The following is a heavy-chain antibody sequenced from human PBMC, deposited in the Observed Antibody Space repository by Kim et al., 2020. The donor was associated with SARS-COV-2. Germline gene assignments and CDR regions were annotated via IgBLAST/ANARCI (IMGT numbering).Heavy chain of an antibody. CDR2: IKQDGSEK. V-gene: IGHV3-7*01. J-gene: IGHJ6*02. CDR3: ARRWDDDWYYYGMDV. CDR1: GFTFSSYW. Sequence: GGSLRLSCAASGFTFSSYWMSWVRQAPGKGLEWVANIKQDGSEKYYVDSVKGRFTISRDNAQNSLYLQMNSLRAEDTAVYYCARRWDDDWYYYGMDVWGQGPTVTSSS. D-gene: IGHD3-9*01.